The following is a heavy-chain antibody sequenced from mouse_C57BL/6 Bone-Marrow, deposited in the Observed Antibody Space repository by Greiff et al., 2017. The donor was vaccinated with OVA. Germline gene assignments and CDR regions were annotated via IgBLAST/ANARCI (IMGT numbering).Heavy chain of an antibody. D-gene: IGHD1-1*01. CDR2: ISYDGSN. J-gene: IGHJ1*03. CDR3: ARDRVTTVVVTRYFDV. CDR1: GYSITSGYY. Sequence: EVQLQQSGPGLVKPSQSLSLTCSVTGYSITSGYYWNWIRQFPGNKLEWMGYISYDGSNNYNPSLKNRISITRDTSKNQFFLKLNSVTTEDTATYYCARDRVTTVVVTRYFDVWGTGTTVTVSS. V-gene: IGHV3-6*01.